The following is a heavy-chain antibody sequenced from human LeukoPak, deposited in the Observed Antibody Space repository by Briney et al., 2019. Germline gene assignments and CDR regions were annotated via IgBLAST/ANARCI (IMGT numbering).Heavy chain of an antibody. J-gene: IGHJ3*02. CDR1: GFTFSSYA. D-gene: IGHD3-22*01. CDR3: ARVAPQPYYDSSGYYYARPQFAFDI. V-gene: IGHV3-30-3*01. CDR2: ISYDGSNK. Sequence: GGSLRLSCAASGFTFSSYAMHWVRQAPGKGLEWVAVISYDGSNKCYADSVKGRFTISRDNSKNTLYLQMNSLRAEDTAVYYCARVAPQPYYDSSGYYYARPQFAFDIWGQGTMVTVSS.